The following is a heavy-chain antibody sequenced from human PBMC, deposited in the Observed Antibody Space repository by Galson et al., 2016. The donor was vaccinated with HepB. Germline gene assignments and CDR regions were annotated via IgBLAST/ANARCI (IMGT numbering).Heavy chain of an antibody. CDR3: ARGAGAGY. CDR2: IKQDGGEK. CDR1: GFHFSGYG. D-gene: IGHD3-10*01. V-gene: IGHV3-7*03. J-gene: IGHJ4*02. Sequence: SLRLSCAASGFHFSGYGMHWVRQAPGKGLDWVANIKQDGGEKYYVDSVKGRFTISRDNAKNSLYLQMSNLRAEDTAVYYCARGAGAGYWGQGTLVTVSS.